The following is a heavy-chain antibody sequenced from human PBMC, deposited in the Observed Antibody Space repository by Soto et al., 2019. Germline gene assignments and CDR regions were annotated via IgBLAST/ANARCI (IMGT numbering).Heavy chain of an antibody. J-gene: IGHJ4*02. CDR3: ASTGPVYYGSGSYPYYFDY. CDR2: IYYSGST. Sequence: SETLSLTCTVSGGSISSGGYYWSWIRQHPGKGLEWIGYIYYSGSTYYNPSLKSRLTISVDTSKNQFSLKLSSVTAADTAVYYCASTGPVYYGSGSYPYYFDYWGQGTLVTVSS. CDR1: GGSISSGGYY. D-gene: IGHD3-10*01. V-gene: IGHV4-31*03.